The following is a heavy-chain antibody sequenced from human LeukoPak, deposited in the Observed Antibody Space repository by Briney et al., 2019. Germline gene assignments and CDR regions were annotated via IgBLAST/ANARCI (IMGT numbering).Heavy chain of an antibody. CDR2: INPNSGGT. J-gene: IGHJ5*02. V-gene: IGHV1-2*02. Sequence: ASVKVSCKASGYTFTGYYMHWVRQAPGQGLEWMGWINPNSGGTNYAQKFQGRVTMTRDTSISTAYMELSRLRSDDTAAYYCARDYSGSLEWPTFWFDPWGQGTLVTVSS. CDR3: ARDYSGSLEWPTFWFDP. D-gene: IGHD3-3*01. CDR1: GYTFTGYY.